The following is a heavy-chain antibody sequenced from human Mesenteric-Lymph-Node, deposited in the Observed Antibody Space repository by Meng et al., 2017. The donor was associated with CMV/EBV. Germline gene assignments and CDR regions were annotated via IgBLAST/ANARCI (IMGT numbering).Heavy chain of an antibody. CDR2: IYYSGDT. CDR1: GGSINFSY. CDR3: ARDCGFAGYSTNCGSEG. Sequence: SETLSLTCTVSGGSINFSYWGWIRQPPGKGLEWIGAIYYSGDTYYNPSLKSRVTILVDTSSSQFSLKLSSVTAADTAVYYCARDCGFAGYSTNCGSEGWGQGTLVTVSS. V-gene: IGHV4-39*07. D-gene: IGHD6-13*01. J-gene: IGHJ4*02.